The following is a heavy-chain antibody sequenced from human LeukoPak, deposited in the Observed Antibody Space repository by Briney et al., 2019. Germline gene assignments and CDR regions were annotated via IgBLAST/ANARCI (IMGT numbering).Heavy chain of an antibody. V-gene: IGHV3-7*01. CDR1: GITFSDFW. Sequence: GGSLRLSCVASGITFSDFWMSWVRQAPGKGLEWVANIKQNGSETSYVDSVKGRFTISRDNAKNSLYLLMSNLGAEDSAVYYCADPGVGFWGQGTLVAVSS. CDR3: ADPGVGF. D-gene: IGHD2-8*01. J-gene: IGHJ4*02. CDR2: IKQNGSET.